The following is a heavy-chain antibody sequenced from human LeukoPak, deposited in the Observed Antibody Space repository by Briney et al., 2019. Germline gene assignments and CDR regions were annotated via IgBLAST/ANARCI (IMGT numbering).Heavy chain of an antibody. Sequence: GGSLRLSCAASGFTFSSYSMNWVRQAPGKGLEWVSGISGSGGTTYYADSVKGRFTVSRDNSKNTLYLQMNSLRVEDTAIYYCAKDTSGYSRYYFDYWGQGTLVTVS. D-gene: IGHD6-13*01. V-gene: IGHV3-23*01. J-gene: IGHJ4*02. CDR2: ISGSGGTT. CDR3: AKDTSGYSRYYFDY. CDR1: GFTFSSYS.